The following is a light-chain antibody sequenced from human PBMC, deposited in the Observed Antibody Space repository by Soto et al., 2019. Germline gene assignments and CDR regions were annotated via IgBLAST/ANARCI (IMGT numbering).Light chain of an antibody. Sequence: DIQMTQSPSSLSASVGDRVTITCQASHDITSYLNWYQHKPGKAPKLLIYDASILEAGVASRFSGSGSGTHFTFTIRSLQPEDVATYYCQKCDYLPIFGPGTTVDFK. CDR1: HDITSY. V-gene: IGKV1-33*01. CDR3: QKCDYLPI. CDR2: DAS. J-gene: IGKJ3*01.